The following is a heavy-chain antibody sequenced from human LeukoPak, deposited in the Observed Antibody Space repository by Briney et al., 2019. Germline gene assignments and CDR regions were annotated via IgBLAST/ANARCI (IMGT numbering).Heavy chain of an antibody. D-gene: IGHD5-24*01. J-gene: IGHJ4*02. CDR1: GGSISSGDYY. V-gene: IGHV4-61*08. CDR2: IYYSGST. Sequence: SQTLSLTCTVSGGSISSGDYYWSWIRQPPGKGLEWIGYIYYSGSTNYNPSLKSRVTISVDTSENQFSLKLSSVTVADTAVYYCARDGDGYTPNFDYWGQGTLVTVSS. CDR3: ARDGDGYTPNFDY.